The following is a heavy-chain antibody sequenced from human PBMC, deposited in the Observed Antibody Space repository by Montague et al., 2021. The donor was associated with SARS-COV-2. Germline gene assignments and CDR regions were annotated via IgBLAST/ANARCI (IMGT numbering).Heavy chain of an antibody. CDR2: IYYSGST. Sequence: SETLSLTCTVSGGSVSSSPFYWSWIRQSPGKRLEWIGCIYYSGSTNYNPSLKSRVTISVDMSRNQFSLKLRSVTAADTAIYYCARPGRAPFHYAMDVWGQGTTVTVSS. J-gene: IGHJ6*02. V-gene: IGHV4-61*01. D-gene: IGHD2/OR15-2a*01. CDR1: GGSVSSSPFY. CDR3: ARPGRAPFHYAMDV.